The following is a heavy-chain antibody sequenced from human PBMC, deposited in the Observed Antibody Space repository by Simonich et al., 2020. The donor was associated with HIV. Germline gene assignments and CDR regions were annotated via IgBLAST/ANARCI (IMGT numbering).Heavy chain of an antibody. CDR3: ARLDYTDYADWYFHY. CDR1: GYTFNGYY. J-gene: IGHJ1*01. CDR2: INPYRVDT. Sequence: QVQLVQSGAEVKKPGASMKVSCKASGYTFNGYYLHWVRQAPGQGREWMGRINPYRVDTNFAQKCQGRVTMTRDTSISTAYMEVNSLRSDDTAVYYCARLDYTDYADWYFHYWGQGTLVSVSS. V-gene: IGHV1-2*06. D-gene: IGHD4-17*01.